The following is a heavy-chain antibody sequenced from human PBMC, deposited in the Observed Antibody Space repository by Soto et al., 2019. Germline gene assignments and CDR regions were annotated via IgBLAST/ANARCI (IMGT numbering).Heavy chain of an antibody. CDR3: ARESLGAKGADH. D-gene: IGHD3-16*01. V-gene: IGHV1-69*17. J-gene: IGHJ4*02. Sequence: QVQLVQSGAEVKRPGSSVKVSCESSGDTFNSYVISWVRQAPGQGLEWMGGIIPIIGVTHYAQKFQGRVTISALSSTRTAYIELTNLGFEDTALYYCARESLGAKGADHWGQGTLVTVSS. CDR2: IIPIIGVT. CDR1: GDTFNSYV.